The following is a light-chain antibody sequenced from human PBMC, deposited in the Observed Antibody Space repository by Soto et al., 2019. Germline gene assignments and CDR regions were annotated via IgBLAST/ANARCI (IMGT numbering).Light chain of an antibody. J-gene: IGKJ1*01. V-gene: IGKV1-17*01. CDR1: QGIGNA. Sequence: DIQMTQSPSSLSASVGDRVTISCRASQGIGNALGWYQQKPGKAPKLLIYAASSLQSGVPSRFSGSGSGTDFTLTISSLQPEDFATYYCQQNYSNSRTFGQGTKVDIK. CDR2: AAS. CDR3: QQNYSNSRT.